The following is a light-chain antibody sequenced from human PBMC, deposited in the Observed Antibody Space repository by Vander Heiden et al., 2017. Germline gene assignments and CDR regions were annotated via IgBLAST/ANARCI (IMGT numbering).Light chain of an antibody. CDR2: DAS. CDR1: QDISNY. J-gene: IGKJ4*01. Sequence: DIQMTQSPSSLSASVGDRVTITCQASQDISNYLNWYQQKPGKAPKLLIYDASNLETGVPSRFSGSGSETDFTFTISSRQPEDIATYYCQQDENLHAITFGGGTKVEIK. CDR3: QQDENLHAIT. V-gene: IGKV1-33*01.